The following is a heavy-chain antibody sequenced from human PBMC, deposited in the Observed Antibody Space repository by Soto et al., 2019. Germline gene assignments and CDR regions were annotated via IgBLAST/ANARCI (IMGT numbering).Heavy chain of an antibody. Sequence: QLHLQESGPGLVKPSETLSLTCTVSGGSISSSSYYWGWIRQPPGKGLEWIGSIYYTGITHYNPSLKSRATISIDTPKNQFSLNLNSVTATDTAVYYCARPARQDTVAGNYWGRGTLVTVSS. V-gene: IGHV4-39*01. J-gene: IGHJ4*02. CDR2: IYYTGIT. CDR3: ARPARQDTVAGNY. CDR1: GGSISSSSYY. D-gene: IGHD6-19*01.